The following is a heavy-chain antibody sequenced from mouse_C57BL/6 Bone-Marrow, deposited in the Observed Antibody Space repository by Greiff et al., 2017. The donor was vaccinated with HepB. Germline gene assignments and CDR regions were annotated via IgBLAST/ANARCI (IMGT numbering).Heavy chain of an antibody. CDR1: GYTFTSYW. D-gene: IGHD2-4*01. V-gene: IGHV1-59*01. CDR3: ARLDYEYAVGYFDV. CDR2: IDPSDSYT. Sequence: QVQLQQPGAELVRPGTSVKLSCKASGYTFTSYWMHWVKQRPGQGLEWIGVIDPSDSYTNYNQKFKGKATLTVDTSSSTAYMQLSSLTSEDSAVYYCARLDYEYAVGYFDVCGSGTTITVTA. J-gene: IGHJ1*01.